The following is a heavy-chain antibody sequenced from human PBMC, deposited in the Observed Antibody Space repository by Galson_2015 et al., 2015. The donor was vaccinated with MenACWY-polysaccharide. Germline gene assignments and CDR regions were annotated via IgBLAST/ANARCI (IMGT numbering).Heavy chain of an antibody. Sequence: SLRLSCAASGFSFNTYWMHWVRHAPGKGLVWVARINADGSATGYADSVRGRFTISRDNAKNTLYLEMNSLRAEDTAVYHCTKAGAKYCRCSNFDFNWFDPWGQGTLVTVSS. J-gene: IGHJ5*02. V-gene: IGHV3-74*01. CDR3: TKAGAKYCRCSNFDFNWFDP. CDR2: INADGSAT. CDR1: GFSFNTYW. D-gene: IGHD4/OR15-4a*01.